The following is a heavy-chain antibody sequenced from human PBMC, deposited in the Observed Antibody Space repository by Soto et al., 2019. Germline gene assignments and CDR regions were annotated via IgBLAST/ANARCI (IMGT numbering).Heavy chain of an antibody. D-gene: IGHD3-10*01. J-gene: IGHJ6*02. V-gene: IGHV1-2*04. CDR2: INPNSGGT. Sequence: GASVKVSCKASGYTFTGYYMHWVRQAPGQGLEWMGWINPNSGGTNYAQKFQGWVTMTRDTSISTAYMELSRLRSDDTAVYYCARDVYYYGSGRPHYYYYYGMDVWAQGTTVTVSS. CDR3: ARDVYYYGSGRPHYYYYYGMDV. CDR1: GYTFTGYY.